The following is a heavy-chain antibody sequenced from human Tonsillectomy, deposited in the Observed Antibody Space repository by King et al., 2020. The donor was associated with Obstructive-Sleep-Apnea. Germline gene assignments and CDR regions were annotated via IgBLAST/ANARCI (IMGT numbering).Heavy chain of an antibody. J-gene: IGHJ3*02. D-gene: IGHD2-21*01. V-gene: IGHV4-31*03. Sequence: VQLQESGPGLVKPSQTLSLTCTVSGGSLSSGGYYWSWIRQHPGKGLEWIGYIYYSGSIYYNPTLKSRDTIYVDTYKNQFSLKLSSVTAADTAVYYCAGGNRGGDEAFDIWGQGTMVTVSS. CDR3: AGGNRGGDEAFDI. CDR2: IYYSGSI. CDR1: GGSLSSGGYY.